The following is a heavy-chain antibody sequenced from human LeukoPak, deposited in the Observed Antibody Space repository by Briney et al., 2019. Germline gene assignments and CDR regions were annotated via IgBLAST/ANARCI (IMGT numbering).Heavy chain of an antibody. CDR1: GYTLTELS. J-gene: IGHJ4*02. V-gene: IGHV1-24*01. CDR2: FDPEDGET. CDR3: ATSNWNDHGQPEY. D-gene: IGHD1-1*01. Sequence: ASVKVSCKVSGYTLTELSMHWVRQAPGKGLDWMGGFDPEDGETIYAKKFEGRVTMIEDESTDIAYMEMSSLRSEDTAVYYCATSNWNDHGQPEYWGQGTLVTVSS.